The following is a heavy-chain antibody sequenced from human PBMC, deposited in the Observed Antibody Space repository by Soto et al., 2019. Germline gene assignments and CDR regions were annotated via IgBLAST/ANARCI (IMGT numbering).Heavy chain of an antibody. CDR2: IYSADNT. D-gene: IGHD2-2*01. J-gene: IGHJ4*02. V-gene: IGHV3-66*04. CDR3: TRPESRYCITTSCPIDC. CDR1: GFNFSDYS. Sequence: GGSLRLSCAASGFNFSDYSMHWVRQAPGKGLECVSIIYSADNTFYLDSVKGRFIISRDNSKNTVYLQMNSLRADDTAVYYCTRPESRYCITTSCPIDCWGQGTLVTVSS.